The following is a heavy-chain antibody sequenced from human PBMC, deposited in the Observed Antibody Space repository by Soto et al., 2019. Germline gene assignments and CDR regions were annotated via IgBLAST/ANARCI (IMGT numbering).Heavy chain of an antibody. Sequence: QLHLVQSGAVVKKPGASVTVSCSASGYPVTAYYMHWVRQAPGRGLEWMGGINPATGAAKYTQTCQGRVTMTRDTSTSTVFMELGGLTSEDTAVFYGARGGGVGVAGSAAFEMWGQGTLVTVSS. CDR2: INPATGAA. J-gene: IGHJ3*02. D-gene: IGHD3-3*01. CDR3: ARGGGVGVAGSAAFEM. CDR1: GYPVTAYY. V-gene: IGHV1-2*02.